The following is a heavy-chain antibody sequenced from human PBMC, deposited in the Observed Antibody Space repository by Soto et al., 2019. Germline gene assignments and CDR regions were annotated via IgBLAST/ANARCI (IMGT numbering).Heavy chain of an antibody. CDR2: IFSSGEK. D-gene: IGHD4-17*01. V-gene: IGHV2-26*01. J-gene: IGHJ4*02. CDR3: ARFGNDFGDYEQYYFDS. CDR1: GFSLHYAKMG. Sequence: QVTLKESGPVLVKPTETLTLTCSVSGFSLHYAKMGVSWIRQPPGKALEWLAHIFSSGEKSYNTSLRSRLTISTDTSKTQVVRALANVGPVDTATYYCARFGNDFGDYEQYYFDSWGQGTLVTVSS.